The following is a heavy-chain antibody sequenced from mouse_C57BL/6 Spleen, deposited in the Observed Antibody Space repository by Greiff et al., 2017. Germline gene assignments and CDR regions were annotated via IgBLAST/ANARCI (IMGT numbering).Heavy chain of an antibody. CDR3: ARGVYYYGSSSPAWFAY. D-gene: IGHD1-1*01. CDR2: IHPNSGST. Sequence: QVQLQQPGAELVKPGASVKLSCKASGYTFTSYWMHWVKQRPGQGLEWIGMIHPNSGSTNYNEKFKSKATLTVDKSSSTAYMQLSSLTSEDSAVYYCARGVYYYGSSSPAWFAYWGQGTLVTVSA. CDR1: GYTFTSYW. J-gene: IGHJ3*01. V-gene: IGHV1-64*01.